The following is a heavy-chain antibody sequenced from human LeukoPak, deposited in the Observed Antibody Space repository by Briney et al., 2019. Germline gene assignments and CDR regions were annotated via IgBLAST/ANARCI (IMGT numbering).Heavy chain of an antibody. V-gene: IGHV1-69*13. J-gene: IGHJ4*02. Sequence: SVKVSCKASGGTFSSYAISWVRQAPGQGLEWMGGIIPIFGTANYAQKFQGRVTITADESTSTAYMELSSLRSEDTAVYYCARVTRYCSGGSCFTSHDYWGQGTLVTVSS. CDR1: GGTFSSYA. D-gene: IGHD2-15*01. CDR3: ARVTRYCSGGSCFTSHDY. CDR2: IIPIFGTA.